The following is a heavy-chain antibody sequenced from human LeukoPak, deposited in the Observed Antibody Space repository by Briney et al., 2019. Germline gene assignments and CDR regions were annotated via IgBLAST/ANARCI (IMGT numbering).Heavy chain of an antibody. CDR2: IYYSGNT. Sequence: SETLSLTCTVSGGSISSSSYYWGWIRQPPGKGLEWIGSIYYSGNTYYNPSLKGRVTISVDTSKNQFSLNLSSVTAADTAVYYCARKTYYSGSGSYSAIDYWGQGTLVTVSS. CDR3: ARKTYYSGSGSYSAIDY. CDR1: GGSISSSSYY. J-gene: IGHJ4*02. D-gene: IGHD3-10*01. V-gene: IGHV4-39*01.